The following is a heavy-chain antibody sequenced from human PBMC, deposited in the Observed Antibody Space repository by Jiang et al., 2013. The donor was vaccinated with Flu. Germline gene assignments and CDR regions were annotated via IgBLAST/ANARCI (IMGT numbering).Heavy chain of an antibody. Sequence: LLKPSETLSLTCAVYGGSFSGYYWSWIRQPPGKGLEWIGEINHSGSTNYNPSLKSRVTISVDTSKNQFSLKLSSVTAADTAVYYCARVTEDYESNYYYYGMDVWGQGTTVTVSS. D-gene: IGHD4-17*01. CDR3: ARVTEDYESNYYYYGMDV. CDR1: GGSFSGYY. V-gene: IGHV4-34*01. J-gene: IGHJ6*02. CDR2: INHSGST.